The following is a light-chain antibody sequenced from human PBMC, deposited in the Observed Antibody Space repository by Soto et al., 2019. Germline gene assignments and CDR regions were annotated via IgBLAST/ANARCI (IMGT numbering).Light chain of an antibody. J-gene: IGKJ1*01. Sequence: EIVLTQSPGTLSLSPGGRATLSCRASQSISSSYLAWYQQKPGQAPRLLIYGASTRATGIPDRFSGSGSGTDFTLTISRLESEDFAVYYCQQYGSSPRTFGQGTKVEIK. CDR2: GAS. CDR1: QSISSSY. V-gene: IGKV3-20*01. CDR3: QQYGSSPRT.